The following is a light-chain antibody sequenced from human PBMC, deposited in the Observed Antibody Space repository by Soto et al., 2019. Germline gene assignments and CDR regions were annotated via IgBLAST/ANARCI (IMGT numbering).Light chain of an antibody. CDR2: AAS. Sequence: DIHMTQSPSSLSASVGDKVTITCRASQTIGSYLNWYQQKSGKAPKLLIYAASNLESGVSSWFSGSGSGTDFTLTITGPQPEDSATYHCHQSYNTASWTFGQGTKVEIK. J-gene: IGKJ1*01. CDR3: HQSYNTASWT. V-gene: IGKV1-39*01. CDR1: QTIGSY.